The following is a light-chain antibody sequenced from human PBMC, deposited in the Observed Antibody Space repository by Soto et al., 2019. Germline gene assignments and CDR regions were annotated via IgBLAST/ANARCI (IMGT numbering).Light chain of an antibody. CDR2: LNSDGSH. J-gene: IGLJ3*02. CDR1: SGHNTYA. CDR3: QTWGTGSWV. Sequence: QLVLTQSPSASASLGASVKLTCTLSSGHNTYAIAWHQQQPEKGPRYLMKLNSDGSHSKGDGIPDRFSGSSSGAERYLTISSLQSEDEADYYCQTWGTGSWVFGGGTKLNVL. V-gene: IGLV4-69*01.